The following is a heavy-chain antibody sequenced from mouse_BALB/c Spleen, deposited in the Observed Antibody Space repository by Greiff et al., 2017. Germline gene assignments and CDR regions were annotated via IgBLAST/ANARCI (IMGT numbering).Heavy chain of an antibody. J-gene: IGHJ3*01. D-gene: IGHD1-2*01. CDR3: ADLRPWFAY. V-gene: IGHV3-2*02. CDR2: ISYSGST. Sequence: EVKLVESGPGLVKPSQSLSLTCTVTGYSITSDYAWNWIRQFPGNKLEWMGYISYSGSTSYNPSLKSRISITRDTSKNQFFLQLNSVTTEDTATYYCADLRPWFAYWGQGTLVTVSA. CDR1: GYSITSDYA.